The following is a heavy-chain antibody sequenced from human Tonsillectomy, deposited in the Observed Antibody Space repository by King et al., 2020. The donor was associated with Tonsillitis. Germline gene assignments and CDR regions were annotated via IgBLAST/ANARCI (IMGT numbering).Heavy chain of an antibody. V-gene: IGHV3-23*04. CDR3: AKEIRPNDY. CDR1: GFILSNNG. J-gene: IGHJ4*02. D-gene: IGHD3-3*02. CDR2: ISIGVSRT. Sequence: VQLVESGGGLVQPGGSLRLSCVASGFILSNNGMSWVRQAPGKGLEWVSSISIGVSRTYYADSVKGRFTISRDNSKHTLYLQMNSLRAEDTAIYYCAKEIRPNDYWGQGTLVTVSS.